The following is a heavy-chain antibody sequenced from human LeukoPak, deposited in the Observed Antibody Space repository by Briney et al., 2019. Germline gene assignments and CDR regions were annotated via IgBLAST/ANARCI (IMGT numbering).Heavy chain of an antibody. D-gene: IGHD3-9*01. CDR3: ARGHVYSGYHDAFDI. CDR2: IYYSGST. Sequence: SETLSLTCTVSGGSISRYYWSWIRQPPGKGLEWIGYIYYSGSTNYNPSLKSRVPISVDTSKNQFSLKLSSVTAADTAVFYCARGHVYSGYHDAFDIWGQGTMVTVSS. J-gene: IGHJ3*02. V-gene: IGHV4-59*01. CDR1: GGSISRYY.